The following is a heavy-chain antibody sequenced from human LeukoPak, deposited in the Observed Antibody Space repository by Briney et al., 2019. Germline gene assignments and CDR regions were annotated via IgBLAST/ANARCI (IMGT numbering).Heavy chain of an antibody. CDR2: ISGSGGST. V-gene: IGHV3-23*01. CDR1: GFTFSSYA. J-gene: IGHJ6*02. D-gene: IGHD1-7*01. Sequence: GGSLRLSCAASGFTFSSYAMSWVRQTPGKGLEWVSAISGSGGSTYYADSVKGRFTISRDNSKNTLYLQMNSLRAEDTAVYYCAKWCNWNYAGMDVWGQGTTVTVSS. CDR3: AKWCNWNYAGMDV.